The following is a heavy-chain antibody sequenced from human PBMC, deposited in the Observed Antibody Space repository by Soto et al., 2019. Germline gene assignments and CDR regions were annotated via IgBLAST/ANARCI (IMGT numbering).Heavy chain of an antibody. CDR3: ARSWNDFGTYGAFDY. V-gene: IGHV5-51*01. D-gene: IGHD4-4*01. Sequence: GESLKISCQISGYSFSTYWLAWVRQMPGKGLELMGLIYPADSDTRYSTSFQGQVTLSADKSITTAYLHLSNLKASDTAMYYCARSWNDFGTYGAFDYWGQGTRVTVPS. J-gene: IGHJ4*02. CDR1: GYSFSTYW. CDR2: IYPADSDT.